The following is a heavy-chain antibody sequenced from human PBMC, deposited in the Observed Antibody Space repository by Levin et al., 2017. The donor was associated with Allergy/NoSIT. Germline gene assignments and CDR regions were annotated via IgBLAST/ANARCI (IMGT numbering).Heavy chain of an antibody. CDR2: INPNSGGT. J-gene: IGHJ6*02. Sequence: GESLKISCKASGYTFTGHYMHWVRQAPGQGLEWMGWINPNSGGTNNAQKFQGRVTMTRDTSISTAYMELRRLRSDDTAVYYCAREGSNDPYYYDGMDVWGQGTTVTVSS. V-gene: IGHV1-2*02. CDR3: AREGSNDPYYYDGMDV. D-gene: IGHD1-1*01. CDR1: GYTFTGHY.